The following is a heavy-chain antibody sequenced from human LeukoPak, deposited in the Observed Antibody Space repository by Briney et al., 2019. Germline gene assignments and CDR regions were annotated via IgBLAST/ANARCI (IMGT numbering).Heavy chain of an antibody. CDR2: ISSSGSTI. J-gene: IGHJ6*02. D-gene: IGHD6-13*01. Sequence: GGSLRLSCAASGFTFSDYYMSWIRQAPGKGLEWVSYISSSGSTIYYADSVKGRFTISRDNSKNTLYLQMNSLRAEDTAVYYCAKDMGGYSSSWYSYYYYGMDVWGQGTPVTVSS. CDR1: GFTFSDYY. V-gene: IGHV3-11*01. CDR3: AKDMGGYSSSWYSYYYYGMDV.